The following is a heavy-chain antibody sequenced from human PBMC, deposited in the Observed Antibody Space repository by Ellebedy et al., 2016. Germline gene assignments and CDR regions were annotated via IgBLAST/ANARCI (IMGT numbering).Heavy chain of an antibody. J-gene: IGHJ4*02. D-gene: IGHD1-26*01. Sequence: ASVKVSCKASGYTFTSYDINWVRQAPGQGLEWMGWMNPNSGNTGYAQKFQGRVTMTRNTSISTAYMELSSLRSEDTAVYYCARGVSGSRTPDYWGQGTLVTVSS. V-gene: IGHV1-8*01. CDR3: ARGVSGSRTPDY. CDR2: MNPNSGNT. CDR1: GYTFTSYD.